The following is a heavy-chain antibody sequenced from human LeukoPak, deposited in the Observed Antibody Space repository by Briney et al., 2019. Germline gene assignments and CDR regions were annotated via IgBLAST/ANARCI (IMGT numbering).Heavy chain of an antibody. D-gene: IGHD2-15*01. J-gene: IGHJ5*02. Sequence: SETLSLTCTVSGGSISSYYWSWIRQPPGKGLEWIGYIYTSGSTNYNPSLKSRVTISVDTSKNQFSLKLSSVTAADTAVYYCARGAAARWFDPWGQGTLVTVSS. V-gene: IGHV4-4*09. CDR3: ARGAAARWFDP. CDR1: GGSISSYY. CDR2: IYTSGST.